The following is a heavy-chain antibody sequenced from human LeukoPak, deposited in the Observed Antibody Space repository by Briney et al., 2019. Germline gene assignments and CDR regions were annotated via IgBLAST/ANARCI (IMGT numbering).Heavy chain of an antibody. CDR2: IKSKAHGGTT. V-gene: IGHV3-15*01. Sequence: GGSLRLSCAASGFTFSNAWMHWVRQAPGKGLEWVDRIKSKAHGGTTDYAAPVEGRFTISRDDSKNTLYLQMNSLKTEDTAVYYCWDTNWNGDWDYWGQGTLVTVSS. CDR3: WDTNWNGDWDY. CDR1: GFTFSNAW. D-gene: IGHD1-1*01. J-gene: IGHJ4*02.